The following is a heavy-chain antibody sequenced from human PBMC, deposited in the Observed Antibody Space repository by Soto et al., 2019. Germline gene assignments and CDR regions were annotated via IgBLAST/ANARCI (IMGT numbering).Heavy chain of an antibody. CDR3: ARKKRGQWLVPGFDY. CDR2: KKLDGSEK. J-gene: IGHJ4*02. CDR1: GLTHSNHW. V-gene: IGHV3-7*03. D-gene: IGHD6-19*01. Sequence: VRLSCEASGLTHSNHWMSSVYQAPGKGLEWAANKKLDGSEKYYVHSVKGRFTISRDNVKNSLYLQMNSLRAEDSAVYYCARKKRGQWLVPGFDYWGQGTLVTAP.